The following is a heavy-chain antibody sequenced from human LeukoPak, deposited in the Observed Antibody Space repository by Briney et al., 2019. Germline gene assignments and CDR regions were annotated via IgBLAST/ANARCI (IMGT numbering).Heavy chain of an antibody. CDR2: ISGSGGST. D-gene: IGHD3-10*01. CDR1: GFTFSSYA. Sequence: GGSLRLSCAASGFTFSSYAMSWVRQAPGKGLEWVSAISGSGGSTYYADSVKGRFTISRDNSKNTLYLQMNSLRAEDTAVYYCARESKPLYSYGSAIYGAEYYFDSWGQGTLVTVSS. J-gene: IGHJ4*01. CDR3: ARESKPLYSYGSAIYGAEYYFDS. V-gene: IGHV3-23*01.